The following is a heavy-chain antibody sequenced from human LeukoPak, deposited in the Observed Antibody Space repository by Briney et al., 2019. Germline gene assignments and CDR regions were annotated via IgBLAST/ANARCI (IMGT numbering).Heavy chain of an antibody. Sequence: GGSLRLSCTASGFILSDNYMNWVRQAPGKGLEWLSYISSSSSPIYYADSVKGRFTISRDNAKNSLYLQMNSLRDEDTGVYYCARVNWNDAGSFDYWGQGTLVTVSS. CDR3: ARVNWNDAGSFDY. CDR2: ISSSSSPI. D-gene: IGHD1-20*01. V-gene: IGHV3-48*02. J-gene: IGHJ4*02. CDR1: GFILSDNY.